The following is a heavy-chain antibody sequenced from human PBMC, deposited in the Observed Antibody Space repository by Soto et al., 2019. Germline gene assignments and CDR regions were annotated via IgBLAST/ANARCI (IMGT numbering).Heavy chain of an antibody. CDR3: AGAVAGYYYGMDV. CDR2: IWYDGSNQ. CDR1: GFTFSTYG. J-gene: IGHJ6*02. Sequence: PGGSLRLSCAPSGFTFSTYGMHWVRQAPGKGLEWVAVIWYDGSNQYYADSVKGRFTISRDNSKNTLYLQMNSLRAEDTAVYYCAGAVAGYYYGMDVWGQGTTVTVSS. D-gene: IGHD6-19*01. V-gene: IGHV3-33*01.